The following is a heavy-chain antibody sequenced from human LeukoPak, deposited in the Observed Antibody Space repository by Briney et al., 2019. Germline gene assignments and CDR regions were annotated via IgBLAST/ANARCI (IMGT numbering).Heavy chain of an antibody. Sequence: SETLSLTCAVYGGSFSGYYWSWIRQPPGKGLEWIGEINHSGSTNYNPSLKSRVTISVDTSKNQFSLKLSSVTAADTAVYYWARGRVDILTGRDYYYYGMDVWGKGTTVTVSS. CDR2: INHSGST. V-gene: IGHV4-34*01. J-gene: IGHJ6*04. D-gene: IGHD3-9*01. CDR3: ARGRVDILTGRDYYYYGMDV. CDR1: GGSFSGYY.